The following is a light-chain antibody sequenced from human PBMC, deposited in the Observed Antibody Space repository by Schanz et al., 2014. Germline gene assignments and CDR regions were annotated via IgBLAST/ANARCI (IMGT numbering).Light chain of an antibody. J-gene: IGLJ2*01. V-gene: IGLV2-8*01. CDR2: DVS. CDR1: SSDVGGYNY. Sequence: QSALTQPPSASGSPGQSVTISCTGTSSDVGGYNYVSWYQQHPGKAPKLMIYDVSKRPSGVPDRFFGSKSGDTASLTVSGLQAEDEADYYCSSYAGTNRVVFGGGTKVTVL. CDR3: SSYAGTNRVV.